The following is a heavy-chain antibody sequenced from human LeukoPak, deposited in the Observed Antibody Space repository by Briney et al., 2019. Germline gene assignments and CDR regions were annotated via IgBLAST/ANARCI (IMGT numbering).Heavy chain of an antibody. CDR2: INHSGST. CDR1: GGSFSGYY. J-gene: IGHJ6*03. V-gene: IGHV4-34*01. Sequence: SETLSLTCAVYGGSFSGYYWSWIRQPPGKGLEWIGEINHSGSTNYNPSLKSRVTMSVDTSKNQFSLKLSSVTAADTAVYYCARDVKSRRRQWFGELSVYYYYYMDVWGKGTTVTISS. CDR3: ARDVKSRRRQWFGELSVYYYYYMDV. D-gene: IGHD3-10*01.